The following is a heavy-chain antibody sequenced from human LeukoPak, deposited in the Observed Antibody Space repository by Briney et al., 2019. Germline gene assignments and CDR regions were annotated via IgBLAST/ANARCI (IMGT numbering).Heavy chain of an antibody. J-gene: IGHJ3*02. CDR2: INIEGSST. Sequence: GGSLRLSCAASRFTFRNYAMHWVRQAPGKGLVWVSRINIEGSSTIYADSVKGRFTISRDNAKNTLYLQMNSLRAEDTAVYYCARGRNYLGAFDIWGQGTMVTVSS. V-gene: IGHV3-74*01. D-gene: IGHD5-24*01. CDR1: RFTFRNYA. CDR3: ARGRNYLGAFDI.